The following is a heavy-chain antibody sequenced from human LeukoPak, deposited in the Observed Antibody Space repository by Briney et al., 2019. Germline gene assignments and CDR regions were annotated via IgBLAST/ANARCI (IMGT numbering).Heavy chain of an antibody. V-gene: IGHV3-23*01. D-gene: IGHD2-15*01. J-gene: IGHJ3*02. CDR2: ISGSGGST. Sequence: GGSLRLSCAASGFTLRSYAMSWVRPAPGGRLEWGSAISGSGGSTYYAASVKGRFTISRDNAKNTLYLQMNSLRAEATAVYYCARGCSGGSCNHDIWGQGTMVTVSS. CDR3: ARGCSGGSCNHDI. CDR1: GFTLRSYA.